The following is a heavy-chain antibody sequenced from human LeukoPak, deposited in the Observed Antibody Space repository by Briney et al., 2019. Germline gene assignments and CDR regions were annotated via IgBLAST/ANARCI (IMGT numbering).Heavy chain of an antibody. CDR1: GYTFTSYD. J-gene: IGHJ4*02. CDR2: MNPNSGNT. Sequence: ASVKVSCKASGYTFTSYDINWVRQATGQGLEWMGWMNPNSGNTGYAQKFQGRVTMTRNTSISTAYMELSSLRSEDTAVYYCAKARSSMVRGVLDYWGQGTLVTVSS. CDR3: AKARSSMVRGVLDY. V-gene: IGHV1-8*01. D-gene: IGHD3-10*01.